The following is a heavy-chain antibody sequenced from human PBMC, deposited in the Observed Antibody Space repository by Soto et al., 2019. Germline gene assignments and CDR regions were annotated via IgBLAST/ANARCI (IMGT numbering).Heavy chain of an antibody. D-gene: IGHD3-22*01. CDR1: GGSMRNYY. Sequence: PSETLSLTCTVSGGSMRNYYWNWIRLPPGKGPEWIGYIYGSGTTNYNPSLGSRVTISLDTSKSQFSLNLNSVTAADTAVYYCARARTPYYYDNTGYFLLDPWGQGILVTVSS. J-gene: IGHJ5*02. CDR2: IYGSGTT. CDR3: ARARTPYYYDNTGYFLLDP. V-gene: IGHV4-59*01.